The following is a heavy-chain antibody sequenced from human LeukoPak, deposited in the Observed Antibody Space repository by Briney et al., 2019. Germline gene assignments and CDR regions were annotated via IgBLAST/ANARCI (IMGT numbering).Heavy chain of an antibody. CDR3: AKTRGAAGTSGFDY. J-gene: IGHJ4*02. CDR1: GFTFSSYW. V-gene: IGHV3-7*03. CDR2: IKQDGSEK. D-gene: IGHD6-13*01. Sequence: GGSLRLSCAAPGFTFSSYWMSWVRQAPGKGLEWVANIKQDGSEKYYVDSVKGRFTISRDNAKNSLYLQMNSLRAEDMALYYCAKTRGAAGTSGFDYWGQGTLVTVSS.